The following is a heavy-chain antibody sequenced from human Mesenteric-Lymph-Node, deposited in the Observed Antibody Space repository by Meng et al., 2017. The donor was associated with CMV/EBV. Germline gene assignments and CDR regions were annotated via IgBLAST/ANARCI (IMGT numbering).Heavy chain of an antibody. CDR3: AKDFVSHTSGWYYFDY. CDR2: INWNGGST. CDR1: GFTFDDYG. J-gene: IGHJ4*02. D-gene: IGHD6-19*01. V-gene: IGHV3-20*04. Sequence: GESLKISCAASGFTFDDYGMSWVRQAPGKGLEWVSGINWNGGSTGYADSVKGRFTISRDNAKNSLYLQMNSLRAEDTALYYCAKDFVSHTSGWYYFDYWGQGTLVTVSS.